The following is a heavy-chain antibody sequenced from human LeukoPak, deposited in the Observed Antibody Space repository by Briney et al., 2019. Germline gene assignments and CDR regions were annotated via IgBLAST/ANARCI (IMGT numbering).Heavy chain of an antibody. CDR2: IYHSGST. V-gene: IGHV4-38-2*02. CDR3: ARVGRNYYYYMDV. J-gene: IGHJ6*03. D-gene: IGHD1-26*01. Sequence: SETLSLTCTVSGYSISSGYYWGWIRQPPGKGLEWIGSIYHSGSTYYNPSLKSRVTISVDTSKNQFSLKLSSVTAADTAVYYCARVGRNYYYYMDVWGKGTTATVSS. CDR1: GYSISSGYY.